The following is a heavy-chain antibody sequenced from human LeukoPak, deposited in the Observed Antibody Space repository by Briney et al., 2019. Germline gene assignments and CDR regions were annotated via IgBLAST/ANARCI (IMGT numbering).Heavy chain of an antibody. J-gene: IGHJ4*02. CDR1: GFTFSTYT. CDR2: ITSNGGST. V-gene: IGHV3-64*01. D-gene: IGHD5-18*01. Sequence: GGSLRLSCAASGFTFSTYTMHWVRQAPGKGLEYVSAITSNGGSTYYANSVKGRFTISRDNSKNTVFLQMDNLRTDDMAVYYCARRGYIYGYDYWGQGTLVTVSS. CDR3: ARRGYIYGYDY.